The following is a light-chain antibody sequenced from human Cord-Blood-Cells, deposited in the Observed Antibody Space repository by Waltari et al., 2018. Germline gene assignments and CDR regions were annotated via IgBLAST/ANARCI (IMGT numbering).Light chain of an antibody. CDR1: KLGDKY. Sequence: SYELTQPPSVSVSPGPTASITSSGDKLGDKYACWYQQKPGQSPVLVIYQDSKRPSGSPERFSGSNSGNTATLTISGAQAMDEADYYCQAWDSSNVVFGGGTKLTVL. CDR2: QDS. CDR3: QAWDSSNVV. V-gene: IGLV3-1*01. J-gene: IGLJ2*01.